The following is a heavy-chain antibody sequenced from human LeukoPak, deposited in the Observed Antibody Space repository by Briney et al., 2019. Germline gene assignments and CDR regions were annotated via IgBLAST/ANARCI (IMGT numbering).Heavy chain of an antibody. V-gene: IGHV3-11*01. D-gene: IGHD2-15*01. J-gene: IGHJ6*03. CDR3: ARVLRYCSGGNCYSGGLGYMDV. CDR1: GFTFSSYG. Sequence: GGSLRLSCAASGFTFSSYGMSWIRQAPGKGLEGVSSISRSGSTKYYADPVKGRFTIPRDNAKNSLFLQMNSLRAEDTAVYYCARVLRYCSGGNCYSGGLGYMDVWGKGTTVTISS. CDR2: ISRSGSTK.